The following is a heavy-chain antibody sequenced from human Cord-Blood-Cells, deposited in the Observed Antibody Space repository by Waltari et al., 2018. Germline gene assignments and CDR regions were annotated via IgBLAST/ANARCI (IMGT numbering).Heavy chain of an antibody. V-gene: IGHV4-34*01. J-gene: IGHJ3*02. Sequence: QVQLQQWGAGLLKPSATLSRPCVVDGGSFSGSHWDWTRQPPGKGLEWIGEINYSGSTNYNPSLKSRVTISVDTSKNQFSLKLSSVTAADTAVYYCARGRGGSSSSSAFDIWGQGTMVTVSS. CDR1: GGSFSGSH. CDR3: ARGRGGSSSSSAFDI. D-gene: IGHD6-6*01. CDR2: INYSGST.